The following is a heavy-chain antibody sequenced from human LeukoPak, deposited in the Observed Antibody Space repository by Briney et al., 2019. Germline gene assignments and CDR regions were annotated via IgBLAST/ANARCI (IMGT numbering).Heavy chain of an antibody. CDR2: ISGSGGST. D-gene: IGHD1-26*01. CDR1: GFTFSSYA. CDR3: AKDSSWELRYGYFGY. J-gene: IGHJ4*02. V-gene: IGHV3-23*01. Sequence: GGSLRLSCAASGFTFSSYAMSWVRQAPGKGLEWVSAISGSGGSTYYADSVKGRFTISRDNSKNTLYLQMNSLRAEDTAVYYCAKDSSWELRYGYFGYWGQGTLVTVSS.